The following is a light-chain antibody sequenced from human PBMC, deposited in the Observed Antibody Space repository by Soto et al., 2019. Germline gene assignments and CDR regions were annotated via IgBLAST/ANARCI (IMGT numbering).Light chain of an antibody. V-gene: IGKV1-9*01. CDR3: QQLKTYPLT. CDR2: AAS. CDR1: QGISRY. J-gene: IGKJ4*01. Sequence: DIQLTQSPSFLSASVGDRVTITCRASQGISRYLAWCQQKPGKAPKLLNYAASTLQSGVPSRFSGSGSGTEFTHTISSLQPEDFATYYCQQLKTYPLTFGGGTKVEIK.